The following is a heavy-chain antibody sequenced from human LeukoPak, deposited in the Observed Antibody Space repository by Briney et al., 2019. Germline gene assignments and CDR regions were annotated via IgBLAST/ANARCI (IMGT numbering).Heavy chain of an antibody. D-gene: IGHD6-19*01. CDR2: ISSDGSNK. J-gene: IGHJ4*02. Sequence: GGSLRLSCAASGFTFSRYALHWVRQAPGKGLEWVAVISSDGSNKYYAGSVEGRFTISRDNYNNTLLLQMNSLRAEDTAVYYCARTDISGWSRPLDCWGQGTLVTVSS. CDR1: GFTFSRYA. V-gene: IGHV3-30-3*01. CDR3: ARTDISGWSRPLDC.